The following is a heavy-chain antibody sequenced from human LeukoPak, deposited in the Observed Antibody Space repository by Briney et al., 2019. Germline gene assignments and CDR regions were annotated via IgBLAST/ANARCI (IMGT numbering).Heavy chain of an antibody. CDR3: ARVAPEDRRPITEYFQH. Sequence: HPGGSLRLSCAASGFTFSSYWMHWVRQAPGKGLVWVSRINSDGSSTSYADSVKGRFTISRDNAKNTLYLQMNSLRAEATAVYYCARVAPEDRRPITEYFQHWGQGTLVTVSS. V-gene: IGHV3-74*01. CDR1: GFTFSSYW. D-gene: IGHD1-14*01. CDR2: INSDGSST. J-gene: IGHJ1*01.